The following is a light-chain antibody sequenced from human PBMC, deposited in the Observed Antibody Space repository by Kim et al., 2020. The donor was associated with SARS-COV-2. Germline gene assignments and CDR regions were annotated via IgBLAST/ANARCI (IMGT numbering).Light chain of an antibody. CDR1: NIGSKS. V-gene: IGLV3-21*04. Sequence: SYELTQPPSVSVAPGKTARITCGGNNIGSKSVHWYQQKPGQAPVVVTYFDSVRPSGIPERFSASNSGNTPTLSISRVEAGDEADYYGQLWDCNSDHWVFGGGNQLTVL. CDR2: FDS. J-gene: IGLJ3*02. CDR3: QLWDCNSDHWV.